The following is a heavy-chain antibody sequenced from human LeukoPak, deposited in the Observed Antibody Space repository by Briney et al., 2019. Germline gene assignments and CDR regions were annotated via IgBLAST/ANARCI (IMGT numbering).Heavy chain of an antibody. CDR2: INHSGST. Sequence: SETLSLTWAVYGGSFSGYYWSWIRQPPGKGLEWIGEINHSGSTNYNPSLKSRVTISVDTSKNQFSLKLSSVTAADTAVYYCARGEPHYYYDSSGYYYPWGQGTLVTVSS. D-gene: IGHD3-22*01. CDR1: GGSFSGYY. J-gene: IGHJ5*02. V-gene: IGHV4-34*01. CDR3: ARGEPHYYYDSSGYYYP.